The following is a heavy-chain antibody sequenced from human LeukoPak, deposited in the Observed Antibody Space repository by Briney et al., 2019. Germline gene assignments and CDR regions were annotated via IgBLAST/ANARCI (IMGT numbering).Heavy chain of an antibody. CDR1: GYTFTSYY. CDR2: SDPKSGAT. CDR3: ARGNFYDNKGYSPELRY. D-gene: IGHD3-10*01. V-gene: IGHV1-2*02. J-gene: IGHJ4*02. Sequence: ASVKVSCKTSGYTFTSYYIHWLRQAPGQRFEWMGWSDPKSGATKYEHFQGRVTMTRDTSISTAYMELSRLTSDDTAVYYCARGNFYDNKGYSPELRYWGQGTLVTVSS.